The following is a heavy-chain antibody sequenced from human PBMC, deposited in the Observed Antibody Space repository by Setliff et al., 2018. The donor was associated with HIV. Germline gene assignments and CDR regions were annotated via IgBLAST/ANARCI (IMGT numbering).Heavy chain of an antibody. CDR2: ISAYNDNT. J-gene: IGHJ5*02. D-gene: IGHD3-16*01. CDR1: GYTFSSYG. V-gene: IGHV1-18*01. CDR3: ARDLGINPQGWFDP. Sequence: ASVKVSCKASGYTFSSYGVSWVRQAPGQGLEWMGWISAYNDNTNYAQKLQGRVTMTTDTSTSTAYMELRSLRSDDTAVYYCARDLGINPQGWFDPWGQGALVTVSS.